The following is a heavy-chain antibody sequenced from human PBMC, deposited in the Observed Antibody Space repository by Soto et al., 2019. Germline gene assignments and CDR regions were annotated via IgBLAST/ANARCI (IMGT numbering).Heavy chain of an antibody. CDR2: IIPIFGTA. J-gene: IGHJ6*02. Sequence: ASVKVSCKASGGTFRRYGMSLVRQAPGQGLEWMGGIIPIFGTANYAQKFQGRVTITADESTSTAYMELSSLRSEDTAVYYCAMTREYYYYGMDVWGQGTTVTVSS. CDR3: AMTREYYYYGMDV. CDR1: GGTFRRYG. V-gene: IGHV1-69*13.